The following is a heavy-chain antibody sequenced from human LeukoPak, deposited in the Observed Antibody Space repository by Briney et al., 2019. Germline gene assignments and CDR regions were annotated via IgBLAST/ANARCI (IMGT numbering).Heavy chain of an antibody. Sequence: SVKLSCKSSGGTISTHAINWVRQAPGQGLEWMGRIIPILSQTNYALKFRGRFTMTADESTNTAYMELSSLKSEDTAVYFCAKVRGSDAFDLWGQGTMVTVSS. CDR2: IIPILSQT. CDR3: AKVRGSDAFDL. D-gene: IGHD3-10*01. CDR1: GGTISTHA. J-gene: IGHJ3*01. V-gene: IGHV1-69*11.